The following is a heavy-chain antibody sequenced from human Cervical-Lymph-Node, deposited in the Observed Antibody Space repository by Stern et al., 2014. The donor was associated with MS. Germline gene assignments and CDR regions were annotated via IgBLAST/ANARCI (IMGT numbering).Heavy chain of an antibody. CDR2: IWYDGSNK. J-gene: IGHJ4*02. V-gene: IGHV3-33*01. CDR3: ARDRHDLGYCSGGSCYLPDY. Sequence: VQLVESGGGVVQPGRSLRLSCAASGFTFSSYGMHWVRQAPGQGLEWVAVIWYDGSNKYYADSVKGRFTISRDNSKNTLYLQMNSLRAEDTAVYYCARDRHDLGYCSGGSCYLPDYWGQGTLVTVSS. D-gene: IGHD2-15*01. CDR1: GFTFSSYG.